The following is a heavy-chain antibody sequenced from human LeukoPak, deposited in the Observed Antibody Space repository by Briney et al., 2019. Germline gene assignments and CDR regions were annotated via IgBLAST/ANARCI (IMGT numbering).Heavy chain of an antibody. D-gene: IGHD6-6*01. CDR3: ARDYSSSRWYFDL. V-gene: IGHV4-59*11. J-gene: IGHJ2*01. Sequence: SETLSLTCTVSGGSISSHYWSWIRQPPGKGLEWIGYIYYSGSTNYNPSPKSRVTISVDTSKNQFSLKLSSVTAADTAVYYCARDYSSSRWYFDLWGRGTLVTVSS. CDR1: GGSISSHY. CDR2: IYYSGST.